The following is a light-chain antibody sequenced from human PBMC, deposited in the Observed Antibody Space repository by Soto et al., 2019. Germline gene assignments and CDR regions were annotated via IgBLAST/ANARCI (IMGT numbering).Light chain of an antibody. Sequence: EIVMTQSPATLSGSPGERATLSCRASQSISSNLVWYQQKPGQAPRLLIYGASTRATGIPARFSGGGSGTEFTLTISSLQSEDFAVYYCQQYDNWPAITFGQGTRLGIK. J-gene: IGKJ5*01. CDR3: QQYDNWPAIT. CDR2: GAS. V-gene: IGKV3-15*01. CDR1: QSISSN.